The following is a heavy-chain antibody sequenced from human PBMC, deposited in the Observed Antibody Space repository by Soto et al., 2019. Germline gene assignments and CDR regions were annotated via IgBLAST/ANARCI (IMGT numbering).Heavy chain of an antibody. Sequence: SETLSLTCTVSGGSISSYYWSWIRQPPGKGLEWIGYIYYSGSTNYNPSLKSRVTISVDTSKNQFSLKLSSVTAADTAVYYCARGYKGNFDPWGQGTLVTVSS. J-gene: IGHJ5*02. CDR3: ARGYKGNFDP. D-gene: IGHD1-1*01. V-gene: IGHV4-59*08. CDR1: GGSISSYY. CDR2: IYYSGST.